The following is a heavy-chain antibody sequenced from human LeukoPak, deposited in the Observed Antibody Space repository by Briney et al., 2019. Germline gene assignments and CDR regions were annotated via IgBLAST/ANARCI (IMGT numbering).Heavy chain of an antibody. CDR1: GFTVSSNY. J-gene: IGHJ3*02. CDR3: ARVASGSYSGAFDI. V-gene: IGHV3-53*01. D-gene: IGHD1-26*01. Sequence: GGSLRLSCAASGFTVSSNYMSWVRQAPGKGLEWVSVIYSGGSTYYADSVKGRFTISRDNAKNTLYLQMNSLRAEDTAVYYCARVASGSYSGAFDIWGQGTMVTVSS. CDR2: IYSGGST.